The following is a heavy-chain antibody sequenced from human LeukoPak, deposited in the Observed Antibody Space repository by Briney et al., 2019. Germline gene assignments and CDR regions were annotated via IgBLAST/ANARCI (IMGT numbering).Heavy chain of an antibody. CDR1: GFTFSSFG. V-gene: IGHV3-30*02. CDR2: IPYDGSAE. CDR3: TSSGSYRDFDY. J-gene: IGHJ4*02. D-gene: IGHD3-10*01. Sequence: PGGSLPLTCAASGFTFSSFGMHWVRQAPGKGLEWVTFIPYDGSAEYYADSVKGRFTISRDNSKNTLYLQMNSLRAEDTAIYYCTSSGSYRDFDYWGQGTLVTVSS.